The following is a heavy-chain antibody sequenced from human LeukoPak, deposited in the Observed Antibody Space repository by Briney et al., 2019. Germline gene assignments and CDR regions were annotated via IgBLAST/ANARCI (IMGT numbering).Heavy chain of an antibody. CDR2: MNPNSGNT. Sequence: ASVKVSCKASGYTFTSYGISWVRQATGQGLEWMGWMNPNSGNTGYAQKFQGRVTMTRNTSISTAYMELSSLRSEDTAVYYCARGIVHNWFDPWGQGTLVTVSS. J-gene: IGHJ5*02. CDR3: ARGIVHNWFDP. CDR1: GYTFTSYG. V-gene: IGHV1-8*02. D-gene: IGHD3-16*02.